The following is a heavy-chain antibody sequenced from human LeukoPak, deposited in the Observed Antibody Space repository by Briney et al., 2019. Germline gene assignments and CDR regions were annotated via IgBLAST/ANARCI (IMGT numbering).Heavy chain of an antibody. V-gene: IGHV5-51*01. CDR2: IYPGDSDT. J-gene: IGHJ3*02. CDR1: GSRFTSYW. Sequence: GASLKISCKGSGSRFTSYWIGWVRQMPGKGLEWMGIIYPGDSDTRYSPSFQGQVTISADKSISTAYLQWSSLKASDTAMYYCASSDFWSGYGAFDIWGQGTMVTVSS. D-gene: IGHD3-3*01. CDR3: ASSDFWSGYGAFDI.